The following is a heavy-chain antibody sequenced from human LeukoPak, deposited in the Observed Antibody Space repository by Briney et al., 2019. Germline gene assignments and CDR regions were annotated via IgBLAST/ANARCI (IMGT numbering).Heavy chain of an antibody. CDR3: ARAEWGSYDFWSGKPPRPTHLDV. V-gene: IGHV1-69*13. CDR2: IIPIFGPA. CDR1: GGTFSSYA. J-gene: IGHJ6*04. D-gene: IGHD3-3*01. Sequence: SVKVSCKASGGTFSSYAISWVRQAPGQGLEWMGGIIPIFGPANYAQKFQGRVTITADESTSTAYMELSSLRSEDTAVYYCARAEWGSYDFWSGKPPRPTHLDVWGKGTTVTVSS.